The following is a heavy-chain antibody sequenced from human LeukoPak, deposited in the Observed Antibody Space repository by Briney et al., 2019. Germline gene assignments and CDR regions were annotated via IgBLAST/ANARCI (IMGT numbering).Heavy chain of an antibody. D-gene: IGHD3-16*02. CDR3: TTETSDYVWGSYRYRFDY. Sequence: GGSLRLSCAASGFTFSNAWMSWVRQAPGKGLEWVGRIKSKTDGGTTDYAAPVKGRFTISRDDSKNTLYLQMNSLKTEDTAVYYCTTETSDYVWGSYRYRFDYWGQGTLVTVSS. V-gene: IGHV3-15*01. CDR2: IKSKTDGGTT. CDR1: GFTFSNAW. J-gene: IGHJ4*02.